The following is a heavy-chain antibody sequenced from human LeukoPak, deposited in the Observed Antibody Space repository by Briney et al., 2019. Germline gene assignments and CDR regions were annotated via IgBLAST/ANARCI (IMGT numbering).Heavy chain of an antibody. V-gene: IGHV1-69*13. Sequence: SVKVSCKASGGTFNSYAISWVRQAPGQGLEWMGGIIPIFETPTYAQKFHGRVTITADESTSTAYMELSSLRSEDTAVYYCARDIGGYYYFDYWGQGTLVTVSS. J-gene: IGHJ4*02. CDR2: IIPIFETP. CDR3: ARDIGGYYYFDY. D-gene: IGHD3-22*01. CDR1: GGTFNSYA.